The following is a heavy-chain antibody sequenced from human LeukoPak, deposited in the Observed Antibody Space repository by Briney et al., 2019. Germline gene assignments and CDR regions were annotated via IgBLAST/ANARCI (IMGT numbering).Heavy chain of an antibody. V-gene: IGHV3-30*14. Sequence: GGSLRLSCAASGFTFSTYATHCVRQAPGKGLEWVAVISSDGRNKYYAESVKGRFTISRDNSKNTLYLQMNSLRAEDTAVYYCAREWWDGVYYYGMDVWGQGTTVTVSS. J-gene: IGHJ6*02. CDR1: GFTFSTYA. CDR2: ISSDGRNK. D-gene: IGHD1-26*01. CDR3: AREWWDGVYYYGMDV.